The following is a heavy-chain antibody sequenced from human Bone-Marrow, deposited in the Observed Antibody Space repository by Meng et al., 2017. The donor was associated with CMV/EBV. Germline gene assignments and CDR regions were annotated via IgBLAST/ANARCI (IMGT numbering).Heavy chain of an antibody. CDR2: INWNGGST. CDR3: ASLMVYASDAFDI. V-gene: IGHV3-20*04. CDR1: GFTFDDYG. J-gene: IGHJ3*02. Sequence: GESLKISCAASGFTFDDYGMSWVRQAPGKGLEWVSGINWNGGSTYYADSVKGRFTISRDNSKNTLYLQMNSLRAEDTAVYYCASLMVYASDAFDIWGQGTMVTVSS. D-gene: IGHD2-8*01.